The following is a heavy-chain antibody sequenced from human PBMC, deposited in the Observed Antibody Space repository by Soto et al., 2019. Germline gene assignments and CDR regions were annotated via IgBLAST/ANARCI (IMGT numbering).Heavy chain of an antibody. Sequence: QIQLVQSGAEVKKPGASVRVSCETSGYTFVSYGISWVRQAPGQGLEWMGWISPYNGNTNYAEKFKDRVTLTTDTSTDTAFLDLRSLTSDDTAIYFCARDQYHFDSSGYYDFWGQGTLVTVSS. D-gene: IGHD3-22*01. CDR1: GYTFVSYG. CDR3: ARDQYHFDSSGYYDF. V-gene: IGHV1-18*04. CDR2: ISPYNGNT. J-gene: IGHJ4*02.